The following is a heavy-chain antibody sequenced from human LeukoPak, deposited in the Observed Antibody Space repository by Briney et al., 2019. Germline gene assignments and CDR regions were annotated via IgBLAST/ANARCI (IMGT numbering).Heavy chain of an antibody. CDR1: GYTFTSYY. V-gene: IGHV1-46*01. CDR3: ARVAGGEYQHFDY. CDR2: INPSGGST. J-gene: IGHJ4*02. Sequence: ASVKVSCKASGYTFTSYYMHWVRQAPGQGLEWMGIINPSGGSTSYAQKLQGRVTMTRDMSTSTVYMELSSLRSEDTAVYYCARVAGGEYQHFDYWGQGTLVTVSS. D-gene: IGHD2-2*01.